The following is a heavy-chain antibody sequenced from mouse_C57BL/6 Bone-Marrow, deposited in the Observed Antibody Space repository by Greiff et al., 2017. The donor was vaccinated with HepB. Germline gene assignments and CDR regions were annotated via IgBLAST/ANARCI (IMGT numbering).Heavy chain of an antibody. D-gene: IGHD1-1*01. CDR1: GYTFTSYW. V-gene: IGHV1-53*01. J-gene: IGHJ3*01. CDR3: ARETTVVAPFAY. CDR2: INPSNGGT. Sequence: QVQLQQPGTELVKPGASVKLSCKASGYTFTSYWLHWVKQRPGQGLEWIGNINPSNGGTNYNEKFKSKATLTVDKSSSTAYMQLSSLTSEDSAVYYCARETTVVAPFAYWGQGTLVTVSA.